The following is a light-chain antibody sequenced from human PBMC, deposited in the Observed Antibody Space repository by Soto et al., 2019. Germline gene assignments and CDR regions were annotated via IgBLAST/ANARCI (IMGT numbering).Light chain of an antibody. J-gene: IGKJ1*01. CDR1: QSVSSSY. V-gene: IGKV3-20*01. Sequence: EIVLTQSPGTLSLSPGERATLSCRASQSVSSSYLAWYQQKPGQAPRLLIYGASSRATGIPDRFSGSGSGTDFTLNISRLEPEEFAVYYCQQYGSSSWTLGQVTKV. CDR2: GAS. CDR3: QQYGSSSWT.